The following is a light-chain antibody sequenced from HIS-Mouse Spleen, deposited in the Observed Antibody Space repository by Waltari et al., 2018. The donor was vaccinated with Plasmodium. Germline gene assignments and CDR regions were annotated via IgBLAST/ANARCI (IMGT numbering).Light chain of an antibody. V-gene: IGLV3-21*02. Sequence: SYVLTQPPSVSVAPGQTARITCGGNNIGSKSVHWYQQKPGQAPVLFVDDDSDRPSGVPARFSGSNSGTTATLTISRVEAGDDADYYCQVWDSSSDHPVFGGGTKLTVL. J-gene: IGLJ2*01. CDR1: NIGSKS. CDR2: DDS. CDR3: QVWDSSSDHPV.